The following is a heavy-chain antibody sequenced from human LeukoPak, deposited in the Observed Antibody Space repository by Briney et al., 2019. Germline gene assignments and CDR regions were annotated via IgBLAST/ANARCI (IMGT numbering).Heavy chain of an antibody. CDR2: INPNSGGT. Sequence: ASVKVSCKASGYTFSGYYMHWVRQAPGQGLEWMGRINPNSGGTNYSQKFQGRVTMTRDTSIKTAYMELSRLRSDDTAMYYCARGRAGDYGMDVWGQGTTVTVSS. CDR3: ARGRAGDYGMDV. V-gene: IGHV1-2*06. J-gene: IGHJ6*02. D-gene: IGHD3-10*01. CDR1: GYTFSGYY.